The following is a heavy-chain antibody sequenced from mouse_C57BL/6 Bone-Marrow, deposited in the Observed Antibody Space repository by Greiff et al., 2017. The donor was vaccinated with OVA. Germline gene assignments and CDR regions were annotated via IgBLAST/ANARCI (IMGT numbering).Heavy chain of an antibody. CDR3: ARVGYSYAMDY. D-gene: IGHD2-12*01. J-gene: IGHJ4*01. CDR2: ISDGGSYT. Sequence: EVQLVESGGGLVKPGGSLKLSCAASGFTFSSYAMSWVRQTPEKRLEWVATISDGGSYTYYPDNVKGRFTISRDNAKNNLYLQMSHLKSEDTAMYYGARVGYSYAMDYWGQGTSVTVSS. CDR1: GFTFSSYA. V-gene: IGHV5-4*01.